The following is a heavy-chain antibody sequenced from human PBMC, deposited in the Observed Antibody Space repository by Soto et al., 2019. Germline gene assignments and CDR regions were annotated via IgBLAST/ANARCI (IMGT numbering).Heavy chain of an antibody. V-gene: IGHV3-7*01. Sequence: EVQLVESGGGLVQPGGSLRLSCAASGFTFSSYWMSWVRQAPGKGLEWVANIKQDGSEKYYVDSVKGRFTISRDNAKNSLYLQMNSLRAEDTAVYYCAGDTPLDPGAFDIWGQGTMVTVSS. CDR1: GFTFSSYW. J-gene: IGHJ3*02. D-gene: IGHD3-9*01. CDR3: AGDTPLDPGAFDI. CDR2: IKQDGSEK.